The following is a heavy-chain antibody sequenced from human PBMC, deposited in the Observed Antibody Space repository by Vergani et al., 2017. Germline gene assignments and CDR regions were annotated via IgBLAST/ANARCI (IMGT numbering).Heavy chain of an antibody. J-gene: IGHJ4*02. Sequence: QGQLAQSGAEVKKPGSSVKVSCKASGGTFSSYSISWVRQAPGQGLEWMGRIIPICGTTRYAQKFQGRVTILADESTSTAYMELSSLRSEDTAVYYCARSSGYYSYYCDSWGQGTLVTVSS. V-gene: IGHV1-69*13. CDR1: GGTFSSYS. CDR2: IIPICGTT. D-gene: IGHD3-22*01. CDR3: ARSSGYYSYYCDS.